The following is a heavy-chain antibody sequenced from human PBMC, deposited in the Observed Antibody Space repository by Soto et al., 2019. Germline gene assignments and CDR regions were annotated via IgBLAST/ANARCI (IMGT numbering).Heavy chain of an antibody. V-gene: IGHV4-59*01. CDR3: ARSMDQDWYFDL. CDR2: IYYSGST. D-gene: IGHD2-2*03. Sequence: QVQLQESGPGLVKPSETLSLTCTVSGGSISSYYWSWIRQPPGKGLEWIGYIYYSGSTNYNPSLKSRVTILVDTSKNQFSLKLSSVTAADTAVYYCARSMDQDWYFDLWGRGTLVTVSS. CDR1: GGSISSYY. J-gene: IGHJ2*01.